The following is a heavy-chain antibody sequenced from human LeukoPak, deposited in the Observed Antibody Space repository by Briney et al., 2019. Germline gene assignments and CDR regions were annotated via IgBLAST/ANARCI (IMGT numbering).Heavy chain of an antibody. D-gene: IGHD6-19*01. CDR3: AKDESVSGWWGGYFDY. CDR1: GFTFSTYA. CDR2: ISGSGSKT. J-gene: IGHJ4*02. Sequence: GGSPRLSCAASGFTFSTYAMSWVRQAPGKGLEWVSAISGSGSKTSVKGRFTISRDNSKNTLYLQMNSLRAEDTAVYYCAKDESVSGWWGGYFDYWGQGTLVTVSS. V-gene: IGHV3-23*01.